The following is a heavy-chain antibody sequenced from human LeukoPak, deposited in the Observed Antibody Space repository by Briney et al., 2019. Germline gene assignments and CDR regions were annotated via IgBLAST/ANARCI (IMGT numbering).Heavy chain of an antibody. Sequence: GGSLRLSCAASGFTFSSYAMSWVRQAPGKGLEWVSAISGSGGSTYYADFVKGRFTISRDNSKNTLYLQMSSLRAEDTAVYYCAKVLSGATYYFDYWGQGTLVTVSS. CDR2: ISGSGGST. J-gene: IGHJ4*02. CDR1: GFTFSSYA. CDR3: AKVLSGATYYFDY. V-gene: IGHV3-23*01. D-gene: IGHD1-26*01.